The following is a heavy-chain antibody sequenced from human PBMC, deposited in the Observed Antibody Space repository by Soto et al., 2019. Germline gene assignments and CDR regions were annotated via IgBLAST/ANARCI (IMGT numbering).Heavy chain of an antibody. D-gene: IGHD3-22*01. CDR2: TYHSGRT. CDR1: GDSVSSGDYY. Sequence: QVHLQESGPGLVEPSQTLSLTCTVSGDSVSSGDYYWSWIRQSPDKGLEWIGYTYHSGRTYYKPSLKGRVTISADTSKNHCSLKLRSVTAAETAVYSCARRHYYDSSGYADALAIWGQGTSVTVSS. V-gene: IGHV4-30-4*01. J-gene: IGHJ3*02. CDR3: ARRHYYDSSGYADALAI.